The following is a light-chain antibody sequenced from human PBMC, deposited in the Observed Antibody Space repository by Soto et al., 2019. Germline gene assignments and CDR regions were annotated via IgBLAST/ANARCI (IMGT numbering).Light chain of an antibody. J-gene: IGKJ5*01. CDR3: QQYGSSPIT. CDR2: DAS. Sequence: EIVFTQSPTTLSLSPGERAPLSCRASQSVSSSYLAWYQQKPGLAPRLLIYDASSRATGIPDRFSGSGSGTDFTLTISRLEPEDFAVYYCQQYGSSPITFGQGTRLEIK. CDR1: QSVSSSY. V-gene: IGKV3D-20*01.